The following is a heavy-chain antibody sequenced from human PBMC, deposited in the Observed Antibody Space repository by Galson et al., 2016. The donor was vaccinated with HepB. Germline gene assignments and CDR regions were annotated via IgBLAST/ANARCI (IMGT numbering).Heavy chain of an antibody. J-gene: IGHJ5*02. CDR3: VRWVYGGSSRWFDP. CDR2: IYYSGST. Sequence: TLSLTCTVSGGPINSGDYYWTWIRQHPGKGLEWIGYIYYSGSTSYNPSLKSRVTISVDTSNNQFSLKLTSETAADTAVYYCVRWVYGGSSRWFDPWGQGTLVTVSS. D-gene: IGHD1-26*01. V-gene: IGHV4-31*03. CDR1: GGPINSGDYY.